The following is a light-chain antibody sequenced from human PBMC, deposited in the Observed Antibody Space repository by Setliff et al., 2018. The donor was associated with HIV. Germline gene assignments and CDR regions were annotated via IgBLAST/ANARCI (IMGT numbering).Light chain of an antibody. V-gene: IGLV2-14*01. J-gene: IGLJ1*01. CDR2: EVT. CDR3: SSYAITNTLP. CDR1: GSDVGGYSY. Sequence: QSALTQPASVSGSPGQSITISCTGTGSDVGGYSYVSWYQQHPGKAPTLIIYEVTNRPSGVSNRFSGSKSGNTASLTISGLQAEDEADYYCSSYAITNTLPFGTGTKVTVL.